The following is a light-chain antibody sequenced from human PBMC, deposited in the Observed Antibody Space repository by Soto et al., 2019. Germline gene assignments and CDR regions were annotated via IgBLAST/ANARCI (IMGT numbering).Light chain of an antibody. J-gene: IGKJ1*01. CDR1: QTISRW. V-gene: IGKV1-5*03. CDR2: KAS. Sequence: DVQMTQAPSTVSGSVGDRVTITCRASQTISRWLAWYKQKPGKAPKLLIYKASTLKSGVPSRVRGSGSGTEFTLTISSLKPDDFETYYCQHYNSYSETFGQGTKVDIK. CDR3: QHYNSYSET.